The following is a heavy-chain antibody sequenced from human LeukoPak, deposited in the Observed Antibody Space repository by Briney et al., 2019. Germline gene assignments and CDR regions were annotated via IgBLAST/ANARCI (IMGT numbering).Heavy chain of an antibody. CDR3: VKGEYSSTWLLDY. V-gene: IGHV3-64D*06. CDR1: GFTFSSYA. Sequence: GGPLRLSCSASGFTFSSYAMYWVRQAPGKGLESVSTISSNGVTTYYEDSVKGRFTISRDNSKNTLYLQMSSLRPDDTAVYYCVKGEYSSTWLLDYWGQGTLVTVSS. CDR2: ISSNGVTT. D-gene: IGHD6-13*01. J-gene: IGHJ4*02.